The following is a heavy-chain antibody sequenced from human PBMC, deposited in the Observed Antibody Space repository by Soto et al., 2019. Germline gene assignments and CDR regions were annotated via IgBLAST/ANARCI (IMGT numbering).Heavy chain of an antibody. CDR1: GFTFSDYY. V-gene: IGHV3-11*01. CDR2: ISGSGSAI. Sequence: DQPGGSLRLSCAASGFTFSDYYMSWMRQAPGKGLERVSYISGSGSAIYHAESVKGRFTISRDNAKNSLYLQMNSLRAEDTAVYYCARVPLRDSSSSGGPYYYYMDVWGKGATVTVSS. J-gene: IGHJ6*03. CDR3: ARVPLRDSSSSGGPYYYYMDV. D-gene: IGHD6-6*01.